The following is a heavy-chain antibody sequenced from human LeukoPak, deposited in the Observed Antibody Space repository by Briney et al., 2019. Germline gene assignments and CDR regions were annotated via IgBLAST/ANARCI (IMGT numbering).Heavy chain of an antibody. J-gene: IGHJ4*02. Sequence: SQALSLTCTVSGGSISSGDYYWSWIRQPPGKGLEWIGYIYYSGSTYYNPSLKSRVTISVDTSKNQFSLKLSSVTAADTVVYYCARGAGGAVVSHFDYWGQGTLVTVSS. D-gene: IGHD3-22*01. CDR2: IYYSGST. CDR1: GGSISSGDYY. V-gene: IGHV4-30-4*01. CDR3: ARGAGGAVVSHFDY.